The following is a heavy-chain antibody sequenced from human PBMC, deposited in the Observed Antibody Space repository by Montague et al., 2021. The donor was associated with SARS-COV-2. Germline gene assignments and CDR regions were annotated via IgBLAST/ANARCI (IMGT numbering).Heavy chain of an antibody. CDR2: VYYTGDT. Sequence: SETLSLTCSVSGASSSTYYRNWIRQAPGKGLEWIGYVYYTGDTNYNPSLRGRATISLDASEDQFSLNLHSMTAADTAIYYCARSVSAAGPGCFDIWGQGTMVTVSS. V-gene: IGHV4-59*01. CDR3: ARSVSAAGPGCFDI. D-gene: IGHD6-13*01. J-gene: IGHJ3*02. CDR1: GASSSTYY.